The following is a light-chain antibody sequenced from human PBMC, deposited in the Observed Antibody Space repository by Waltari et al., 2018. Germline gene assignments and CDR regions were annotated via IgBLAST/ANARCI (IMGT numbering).Light chain of an antibody. V-gene: IGLV3-1*01. CDR3: QALGSNRWV. Sequence: SSELTQPPSVSVSPGQTASITCSGDILGSKYASWYQHKPGQSPLLVIYQDINRPSGIPERFSGSKSGNTATLTISGTQARDDADDYCQALGSNRWVFGGGTKLTVL. J-gene: IGLJ3*02. CDR2: QDI. CDR1: ILGSKY.